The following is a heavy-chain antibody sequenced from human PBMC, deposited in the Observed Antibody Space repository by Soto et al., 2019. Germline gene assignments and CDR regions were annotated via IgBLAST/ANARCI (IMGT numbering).Heavy chain of an antibody. J-gene: IGHJ6*02. CDR1: GGTFSSYA. Sequence: SVKVSCKASGGTFSSYAISWVRQAPGQGLEWMGGIIPIFGTANYAQKFQGRVTITADKSTSTAYMELSSLRSEDTAVYYCARAGNSAYYYYGMDVWGQGTTVTVSS. CDR3: ARAGNSAYYYYGMDV. D-gene: IGHD4-4*01. CDR2: IIPIFGTA. V-gene: IGHV1-69*06.